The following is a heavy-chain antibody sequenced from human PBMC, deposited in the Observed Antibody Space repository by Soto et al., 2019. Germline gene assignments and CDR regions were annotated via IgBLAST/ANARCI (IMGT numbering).Heavy chain of an antibody. V-gene: IGHV1-69*01. D-gene: IGHD5-12*01. CDR3: ARLGVATGND. J-gene: IGHJ4*02. CDR1: GGTFSSSP. Sequence: QVQLVQSGAEVKKPGSSVKVSCRASGGTFSSSPISWVRQAPGQGLEWMGGIIPIFAAANYAQKFQGRVTITADESTYTAYMGLSSLKCEDTAVYYCARLGVATGNDWGQGTLVTV. CDR2: IIPIFAAA.